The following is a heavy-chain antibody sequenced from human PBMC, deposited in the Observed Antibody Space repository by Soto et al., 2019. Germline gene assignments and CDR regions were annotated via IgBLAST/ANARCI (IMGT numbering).Heavy chain of an antibody. V-gene: IGHV3-23*01. CDR1: GLTFGSRA. CDR3: ARGSTESYPGSRIFDF. CDR2: ITDNGGDA. J-gene: IGHJ4*02. D-gene: IGHD3-10*01. Sequence: PGGSLRLSCVASGLTFGSRAMSWVRQAPGEGRQWVATITDNGGDAKYADSVRGRFGISRDNSKKTLYLQMTSLTAEDSAMYFCARGSTESYPGSRIFDFWGRGTLVTVSS.